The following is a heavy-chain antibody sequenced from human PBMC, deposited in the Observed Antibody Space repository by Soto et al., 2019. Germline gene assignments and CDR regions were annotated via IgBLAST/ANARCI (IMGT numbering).Heavy chain of an antibody. CDR3: ARHHGPTTSENWFDP. V-gene: IGHV1-18*01. CDR1: GYTFFTYD. CDR2: ISTYSGDT. D-gene: IGHD5-12*01. Sequence: ASVKVSCKASGYTFFTYDISWVRQAPGQGLEWMGWISTYSGDTKYAQKFQGRVTMTTDTSTTTAYLELRSLRSDDTAVYYCARHHGPTTSENWFDPWGRGTLVTVSS. J-gene: IGHJ5*02.